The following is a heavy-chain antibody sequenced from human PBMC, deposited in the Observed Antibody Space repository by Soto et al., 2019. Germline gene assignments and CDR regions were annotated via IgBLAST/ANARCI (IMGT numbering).Heavy chain of an antibody. CDR3: ARLDRRGVAVVGMGVDN. D-gene: IGHD6-19*01. V-gene: IGHV3-21*01. Sequence: GGSLRLSCAASGFTFSNYNMNSDSQAPCKGLESVSSISSSSSFIYYADLVQGRFTMSRDNAKNLVYLQMNSLRDEDTAIYYCARLDRRGVAVVGMGVDNWGQGTRVTVAS. J-gene: IGHJ4*02. CDR1: GFTFSNYN. CDR2: ISSSSSFI.